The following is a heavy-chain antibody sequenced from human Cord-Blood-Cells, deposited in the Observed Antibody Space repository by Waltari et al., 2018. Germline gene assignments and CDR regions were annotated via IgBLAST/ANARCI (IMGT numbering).Heavy chain of an antibody. CDR3: ARDGHCGGDCYAFDI. D-gene: IGHD2-21*02. CDR1: GFTVSSNY. Sequence: EVQLVESGGGLIQPGGSLRLSCAASGFTVSSNYMSWVRQAPGKGLEGVSVSYSGGSTYYADSVKGRFTISRDNSKNTLYLQMNSLRAEDTAVYYCARDGHCGGDCYAFDIWGQGTMVTVSS. CDR2: SYSGGST. V-gene: IGHV3-53*01. J-gene: IGHJ3*02.